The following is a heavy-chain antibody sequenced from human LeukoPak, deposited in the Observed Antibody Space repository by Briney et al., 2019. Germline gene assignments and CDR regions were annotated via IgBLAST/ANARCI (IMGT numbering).Heavy chain of an antibody. CDR1: GGSFSGYY. D-gene: IGHD1-26*01. Sequence: PSETLSLTCAVYGGSFSGYYWSWIRQPPGKGLEWIGEINHSGSTNYNPSLKSRVTMSVDTSKNQFSLKLSSVTAADTAVYYCARGVGATYYWGQGTLVTVSS. CDR3: ARGVGATYY. V-gene: IGHV4-34*01. J-gene: IGHJ4*02. CDR2: INHSGST.